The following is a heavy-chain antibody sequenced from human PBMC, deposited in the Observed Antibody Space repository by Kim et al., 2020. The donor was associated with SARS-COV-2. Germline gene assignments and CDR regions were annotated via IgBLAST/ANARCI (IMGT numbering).Heavy chain of an antibody. D-gene: IGHD2-15*01. Sequence: GGSLRLSCAGSGYTFSYYSMNLSRQAPVKGLELIAYTGERQDFIPYADSGKGRFKVSRDNAKNSLYRQMNSLRAEDTSVYYCSRDRGGHYNLHFFEYWGQGALVTVSS. CDR3: SRDRGGHYNLHFFEY. CDR2: TGERQDFI. V-gene: IGHV3-48*01. J-gene: IGHJ4*02. CDR1: GYTFSYYS.